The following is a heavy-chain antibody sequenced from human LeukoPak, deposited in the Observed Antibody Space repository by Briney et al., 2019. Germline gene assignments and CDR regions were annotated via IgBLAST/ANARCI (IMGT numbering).Heavy chain of an antibody. CDR2: MNPNSGNT. Sequence: ASVKVSCKASGYTFTSYDINWVRQATGQGLEWMGWMNPNSGNTGYAQKFQGRVTMTRSTSISTAYMELSSLRSEDTAVYYCARGILLWFGELTSMDYWGQGTLVTVSS. J-gene: IGHJ4*02. CDR1: GYTFTSYD. D-gene: IGHD3-10*01. CDR3: ARGILLWFGELTSMDY. V-gene: IGHV1-8*02.